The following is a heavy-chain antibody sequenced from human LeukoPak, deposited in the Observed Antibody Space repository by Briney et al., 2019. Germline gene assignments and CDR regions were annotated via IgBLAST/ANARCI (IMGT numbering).Heavy chain of an antibody. CDR1: GFTFSNAW. J-gene: IGHJ4*02. CDR2: IKSKTDGGTT. V-gene: IGHV3-15*01. D-gene: IGHD6-19*01. Sequence: GGSLRLSCAASGFTFSNAWMSWVRQAPGKGLEWVGRIKSKTDGGTTDYAAPVKGRFTISRDNSKNTLYLQMNSLRAEDTAVYYCARSWRDSSGWYGFYWGQGTLVTVSS. CDR3: ARSWRDSSGWYGFY.